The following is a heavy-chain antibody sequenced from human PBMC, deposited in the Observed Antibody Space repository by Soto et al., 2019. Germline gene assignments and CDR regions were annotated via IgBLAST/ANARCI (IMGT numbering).Heavy chain of an antibody. CDR3: ATSYDTGFDP. J-gene: IGHJ5*02. V-gene: IGHV1-18*04. D-gene: IGHD3-9*01. Sequence: QLQLVQSAAEVKKPGASVRVSCTAYGYPFIKYGISWIRQAPEQGLEWMGWIKVDSGHTNYAQKFQGRVTMTADTSSDTAFMELRSMRLDDTAVYFCATSYDTGFDPWGQGTLVSVSS. CDR2: IKVDSGHT. CDR1: GYPFIKYG.